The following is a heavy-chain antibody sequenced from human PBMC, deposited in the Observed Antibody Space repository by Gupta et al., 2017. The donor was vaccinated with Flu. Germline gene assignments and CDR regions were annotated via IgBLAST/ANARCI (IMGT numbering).Heavy chain of an antibody. CDR1: GFTFSGSS. J-gene: IGHJ4*02. CDR2: IRDKAYSYAT. D-gene: IGHD7-27*01. CDR3: TRPGTGNYFPT. V-gene: IGHV3-73*02. Sequence: QLVQSGGGLVQPGGSLILSCATSGFTFSGSSIHWVRQASGKGLEWVGRIRDKAYSYATQFAASVEGRFTLSRDDSKNTAYLQMNSLKTEDTAVYYCTRPGTGNYFPTWGQGTLVTVSS.